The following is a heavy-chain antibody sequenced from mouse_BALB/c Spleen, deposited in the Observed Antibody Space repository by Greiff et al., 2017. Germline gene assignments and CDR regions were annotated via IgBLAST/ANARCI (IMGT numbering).Heavy chain of an antibody. CDR2: INSNGGST. Sequence: EVQGVESGGGLVQPGGSLKLSCAASGFTFSSYGMSWVRQTPDKRLELVATINSNGGSTYYPDSVKGRFTISRDNAKNTLYLQMSSLKSEDTAMYYCARDKGPYYGNYDAMDYWGQGTSVTVSS. J-gene: IGHJ4*01. V-gene: IGHV5-6-3*01. CDR3: ARDKGPYYGNYDAMDY. D-gene: IGHD2-10*01. CDR1: GFTFSSYG.